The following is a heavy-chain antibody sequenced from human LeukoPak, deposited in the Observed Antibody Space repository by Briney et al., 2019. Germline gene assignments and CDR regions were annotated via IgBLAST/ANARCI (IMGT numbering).Heavy chain of an antibody. V-gene: IGHV3-66*01. CDR3: ARASRPGRYYFDY. Sequence: GGSLRLSCAASGFTVSSNYMSWVRQAPGKGLEWVSVIYSGGSTYYADSVKGRFTISRDNSKNTLYLQMNSLRAEGTAVYYCARASRPGRYYFDYWGQGTLVTVSS. CDR1: GFTVSSNY. CDR2: IYSGGST. D-gene: IGHD1-26*01. J-gene: IGHJ4*02.